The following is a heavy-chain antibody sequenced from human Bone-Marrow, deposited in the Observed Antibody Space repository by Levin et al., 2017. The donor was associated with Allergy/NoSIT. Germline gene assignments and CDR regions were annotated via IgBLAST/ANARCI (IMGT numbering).Heavy chain of an antibody. D-gene: IGHD6-13*01. CDR3: ARGGRAATEANSFDY. CDR1: GDSVSSATYF. Sequence: GSLRLSCTVSGDSVSSATYFWSWIRQTPGRGLEWIGVMSYSGYTNYNPSLKSRVSISIDTSKNHFSLKLSSVTAADTAVYHCARGGRAATEANSFDYWGQGTLVTVSS. V-gene: IGHV4-61*03. J-gene: IGHJ4*02. CDR2: MSYSGYT.